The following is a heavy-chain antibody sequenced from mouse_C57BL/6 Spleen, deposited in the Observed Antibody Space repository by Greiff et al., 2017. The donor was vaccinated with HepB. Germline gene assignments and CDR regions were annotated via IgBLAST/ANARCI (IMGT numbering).Heavy chain of an antibody. D-gene: IGHD2-5*01. V-gene: IGHV1-61*01. Sequence: QVQLKQSGAELVRPGSSVKLSCKASGYTFTSYWMDWVKQRPGQGLEWIGNIYPSDSETHYNQKFKDKATLTVDKSSSTAYMQLSSLTSEDSAVSYCARTGYSNYDWYFDVWGTGTTVTVSS. CDR1: GYTFTSYW. CDR2: IYPSDSET. J-gene: IGHJ1*03. CDR3: ARTGYSNYDWYFDV.